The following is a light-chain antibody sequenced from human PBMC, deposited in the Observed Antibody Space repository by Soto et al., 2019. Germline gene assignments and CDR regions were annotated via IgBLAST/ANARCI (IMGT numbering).Light chain of an antibody. J-gene: IGLJ3*02. CDR1: SSDVGGYNY. CDR2: EVS. Sequence: QSALTQPASVSGSPGQSITISCTGTSSDVGGYNYVSWYQQHPGKAPKLMIYEVSNRPSGVSNRFSGSKSGNTASLTISGLQAEDEADYYCSSYTSSSTRVFGGGTKLDRP. CDR3: SSYTSSSTRV. V-gene: IGLV2-14*01.